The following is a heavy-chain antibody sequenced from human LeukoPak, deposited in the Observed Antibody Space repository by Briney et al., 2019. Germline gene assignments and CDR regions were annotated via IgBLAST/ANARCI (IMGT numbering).Heavy chain of an antibody. CDR2: IDPNSGGT. J-gene: IGHJ5*02. CDR3: ARGATGYDYVWGSYRTWFDP. D-gene: IGHD3-16*01. CDR1: GYTFTGYY. Sequence: ASVKVSCKAFGYTFTGYYLHWVRQAPGQGLEWMGWIDPNSGGTNYAQTFQGRVTMTRDTSISTAYMELSRLRSDDTAVYYCARGATGYDYVWGSYRTWFDPWGQGTPVTVSS. V-gene: IGHV1-2*02.